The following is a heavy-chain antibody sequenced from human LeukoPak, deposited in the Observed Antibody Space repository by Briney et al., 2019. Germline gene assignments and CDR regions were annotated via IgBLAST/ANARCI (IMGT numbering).Heavy chain of an antibody. Sequence: PSETLSLTCTVSGGSIRSENWSWIRQPAGKGLEWIGRIYTSGSTNYNPSLKSRVTMSVDTSKNQFSLKLSSVTAADTAVYYCARAQLSVVAATDDAFDIWGQGTMVTVSS. V-gene: IGHV4-4*07. CDR1: GGSIRSEN. CDR2: IYTSGST. D-gene: IGHD2-15*01. CDR3: ARAQLSVVAATDDAFDI. J-gene: IGHJ3*02.